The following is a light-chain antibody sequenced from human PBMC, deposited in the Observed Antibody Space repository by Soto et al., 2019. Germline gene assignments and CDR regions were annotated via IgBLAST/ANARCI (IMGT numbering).Light chain of an antibody. CDR1: QSIDSW. V-gene: IGKV1-5*01. CDR3: QQYTSYPYT. Sequence: GDRVTITCRASQSIDSWLAWYQQKPGKAPKLLIYDASSLENGFPLRFSGSGSGTEFALTISSLQPDDFATYYCQQYTSYPYTFGKGTK. CDR2: DAS. J-gene: IGKJ2*01.